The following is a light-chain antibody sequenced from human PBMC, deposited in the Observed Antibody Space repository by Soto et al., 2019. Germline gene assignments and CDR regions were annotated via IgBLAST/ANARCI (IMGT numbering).Light chain of an antibody. CDR2: EVS. J-gene: IGLJ1*01. CDR1: SSDVGGYNH. CDR3: SSYTSSSTYV. Sequence: QSALTQPASVSGSPGQSITISCTGTSSDVGGYNHVSWYQQHPGKAPKLMIYEVSNRPSGVSNRFSGSKSGNTASLTIPGLQAEDEADYYCSSYTSSSTYVFGTGTKVT. V-gene: IGLV2-14*01.